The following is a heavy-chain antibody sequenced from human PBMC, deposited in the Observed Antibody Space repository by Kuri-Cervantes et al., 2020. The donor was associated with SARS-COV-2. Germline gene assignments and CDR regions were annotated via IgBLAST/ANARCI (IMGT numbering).Heavy chain of an antibody. CDR3: ARDDFSYGSNHFDI. J-gene: IGHJ4*02. CDR2: MYYNVKT. CDR1: GGYVNRGSYY. D-gene: IGHD6-13*01. V-gene: IGHV4-61*01. Sequence: SETLSLTCSIPGGYVNRGSYYWTWIRQAPGKGLEWIAYMYYNVKTTYNPSLKSRVTISADTSKNQFSLKLTSVTAADTAVYYCARDDFSYGSNHFDIWGQGILVTVSS.